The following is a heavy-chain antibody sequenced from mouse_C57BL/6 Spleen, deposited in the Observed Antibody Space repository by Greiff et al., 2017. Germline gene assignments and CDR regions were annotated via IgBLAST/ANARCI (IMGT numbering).Heavy chain of an antibody. CDR2: IDPETGGT. CDR1: GYTFTDYE. D-gene: IGHD1-1*01. V-gene: IGHV1-15*01. Sequence: VQLQQSGAELVRPGASVTLSCKASGYTFTDYEMHWVKQTPVHGLEWIGAIDPETGGTAYNQKFKGKAILTADKSSSTAYLELRSLTSEDSAVYYCTRNYGSSPPYAMDYWGQGTSVTVSS. J-gene: IGHJ4*01. CDR3: TRNYGSSPPYAMDY.